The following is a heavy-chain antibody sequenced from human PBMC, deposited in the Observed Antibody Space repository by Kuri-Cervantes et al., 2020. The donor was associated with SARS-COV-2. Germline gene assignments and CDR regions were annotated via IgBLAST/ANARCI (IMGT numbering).Heavy chain of an antibody. CDR1: GFTFSSHA. V-gene: IGHV3-7*01. J-gene: IGHJ4*02. D-gene: IGHD1-1*01. Sequence: GGSLRLSCAASGFTFSSHAMSWVRQAPGKGLEWVANIKQDGSEKYYVDSVKGRFTLSRDNAKNMLFLQMNSLRAEDTAVYYCVRDGDHWNFDYWGQGTLVTVSS. CDR3: VRDGDHWNFDY. CDR2: IKQDGSEK.